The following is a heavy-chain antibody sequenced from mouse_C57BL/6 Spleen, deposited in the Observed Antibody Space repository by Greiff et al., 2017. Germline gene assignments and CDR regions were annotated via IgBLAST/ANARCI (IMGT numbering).Heavy chain of an antibody. CDR3: TRDYGSSYGYFDY. J-gene: IGHJ2*01. Sequence: EVKVVESGEGLVKPGGSLKLSCAASGFTFSSYAMSWVRQTPEKRLEWVAYISSGGDYIYYADTVKGRFTISRDNARNTLYLQMSSLKSEDTARYYCTRDYGSSYGYFDYWGQGTTLTVSS. D-gene: IGHD1-1*01. CDR2: ISSGGDYI. CDR1: GFTFSSYA. V-gene: IGHV5-9-1*02.